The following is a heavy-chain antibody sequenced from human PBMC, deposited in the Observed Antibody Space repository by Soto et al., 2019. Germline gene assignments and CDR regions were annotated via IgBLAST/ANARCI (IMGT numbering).Heavy chain of an antibody. J-gene: IGHJ4*02. D-gene: IGHD3-16*02. V-gene: IGHV1-69*13. Sequence: SVKVSCQASGGTFCSYAISWVRQAPGQGLEWMGGIIPIFGTANYAQKFQGRVTITADESTSTAYMELSSLRSEDTAVYYCARPSKRSYRYTGDYFDYWGQGTLVTVSS. CDR2: IIPIFGTA. CDR1: GGTFCSYA. CDR3: ARPSKRSYRYTGDYFDY.